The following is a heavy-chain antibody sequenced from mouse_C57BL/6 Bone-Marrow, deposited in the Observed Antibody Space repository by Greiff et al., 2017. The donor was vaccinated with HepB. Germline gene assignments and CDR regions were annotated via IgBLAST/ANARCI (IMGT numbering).Heavy chain of an antibody. CDR3: ARESTMITTRWYFDV. CDR1: GYSITSGYY. D-gene: IGHD2-4*01. CDR2: ISYDGSN. V-gene: IGHV3-6*01. J-gene: IGHJ1*03. Sequence: EVKLQESGPGLVKPSQSLSLTCSVTGYSITSGYYWNWIRQFPGNKLEWMGYISYDGSNNYNPSLKNRISITRDTSKNQFFLKLNSVTTEDTATYYCARESTMITTRWYFDVWGTGTTVTVSS.